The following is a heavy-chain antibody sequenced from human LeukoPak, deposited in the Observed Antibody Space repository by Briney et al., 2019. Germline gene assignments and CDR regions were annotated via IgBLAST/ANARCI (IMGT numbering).Heavy chain of an antibody. D-gene: IGHD5-12*01. CDR3: ARSFSGFSFDC. V-gene: IGHV3-11*03. CDR1: GFTFSDYY. Sequence: GGSLRLSCAASGFTFSDYYMSWIRQAPGKGLEWLSYITTSSSYTNYADSVKGRFTISRDNAKNSLYLQMNSLRAEDAAVYYCARSFSGFSFDCWGQGTLVTVFS. CDR2: ITTSSSYT. J-gene: IGHJ4*02.